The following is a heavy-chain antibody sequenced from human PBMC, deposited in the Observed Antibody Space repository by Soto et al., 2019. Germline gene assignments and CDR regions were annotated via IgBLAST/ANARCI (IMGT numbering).Heavy chain of an antibody. D-gene: IGHD2-15*01. Sequence: SETLSLTCTVSGGSISSGDYYWSWIRQPPGKGLEWIGYIYYSGSTYYNPSLKSRVTISVDTSKNQFSLKLSSVTAADTAVYYCFRGYCSGGSCSPRGGMDVWGQGTTVTVSS. J-gene: IGHJ6*02. CDR1: GGSISSGDYY. CDR2: IYYSGST. V-gene: IGHV4-30-4*01. CDR3: FRGYCSGGSCSPRGGMDV.